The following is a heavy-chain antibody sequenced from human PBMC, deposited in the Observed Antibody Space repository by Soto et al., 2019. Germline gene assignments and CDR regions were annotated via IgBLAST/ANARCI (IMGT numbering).Heavy chain of an antibody. D-gene: IGHD6-19*01. Sequence: QLVESGGGVVQPGRSLRLSCAASGFTFSDYAMHWVRQAPGKGLEWVAVVSHDGRNTHYEDSVKGRFTISRDSSKNTVSLEMTSLRAEDTSVYYCAKGGRQWLVTSDFNYWGQGALVTVSS. J-gene: IGHJ4*02. CDR2: VSHDGRNT. CDR1: GFTFSDYA. V-gene: IGHV3-30*18. CDR3: AKGGRQWLVTSDFNY.